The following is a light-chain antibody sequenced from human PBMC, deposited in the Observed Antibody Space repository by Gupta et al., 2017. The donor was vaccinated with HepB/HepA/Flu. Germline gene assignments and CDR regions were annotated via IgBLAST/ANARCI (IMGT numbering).Light chain of an antibody. Sequence: SYVLTQSPSVSVAPGKTAKISCGGDNIGSRSVHWYQQKPGQAPLLVVYDDIDRPSGISERFSCSNSGNTATLTISRVEAGDEADYYCQVWESGTDHPGVFGGGTNLTV. CDR2: DDI. V-gene: IGLV3-21*03. CDR1: NIGSRS. J-gene: IGLJ3*02. CDR3: QVWESGTDHPGV.